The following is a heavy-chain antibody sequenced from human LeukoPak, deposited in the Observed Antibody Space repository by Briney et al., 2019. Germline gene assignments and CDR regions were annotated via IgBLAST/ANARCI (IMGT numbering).Heavy chain of an antibody. CDR3: ARDRPGGSSLDY. J-gene: IGHJ4*02. CDR2: IYYSGST. CDR1: GGSISSYY. Sequence: SETLSLTCTVSGGSISSYYWSWIRQPPGKGLEWIGYIYYSGSTNYNPSLKSRVTISVDTSKNEFSLKLTSVNAADTAVYYCARDRPGGSSLDYWGQGTLVTVSS. D-gene: IGHD6-13*01. V-gene: IGHV4-59*01.